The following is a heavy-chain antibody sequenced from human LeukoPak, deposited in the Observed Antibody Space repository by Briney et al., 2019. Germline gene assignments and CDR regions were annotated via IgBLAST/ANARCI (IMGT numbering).Heavy chain of an antibody. CDR1: GFTFSSYA. D-gene: IGHD3-9*01. J-gene: IGHJ4*02. CDR2: ISGSGSST. Sequence: PGGSLRLTCAASGFTFSSYAMSWVRQPPGKGLEWVSAISGSGSSTYYADSVKGRFTISRDNSNNTLYLQMNSLRAEDTAVYYCAKDTVLRYFDWLLSTYFDYWGQGTLVTVSS. CDR3: AKDTVLRYFDWLLSTYFDY. V-gene: IGHV3-23*01.